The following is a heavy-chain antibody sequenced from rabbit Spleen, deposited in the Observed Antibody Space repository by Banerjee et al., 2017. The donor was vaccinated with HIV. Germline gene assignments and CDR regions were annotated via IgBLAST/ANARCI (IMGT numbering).Heavy chain of an antibody. J-gene: IGHJ6*01. V-gene: IGHV1S45*01. D-gene: IGHD1-1*01. CDR2: IYPGSSGNS. Sequence: QEQLEESGGDLVKPGTSLTLTCKGSAFALSSYWMCWVRQAPGKGLEWIACIYPGSSGNSYYARWTGGRFTISKTSSTTVTLQMTSLTAADTATYFCARDTATSFSTYGMDLWGQGTLVTVS. CDR1: AFALSSYW. CDR3: ARDTATSFSTYGMDL.